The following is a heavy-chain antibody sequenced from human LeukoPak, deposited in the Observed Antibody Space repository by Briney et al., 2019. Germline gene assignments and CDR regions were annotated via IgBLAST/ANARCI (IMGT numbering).Heavy chain of an antibody. CDR2: VHYSGNT. Sequence: SETLSLTCAVYDGSLSDHYWKWIRQPPGKVLEWIGEVHYSGNTNYNASRKSRVTMSVDTSKSQFSRNLRSVTAADTVVYYCVSVRRGNRIDYWGQGSLVTVPS. V-gene: IGHV4-34*01. CDR1: DGSLSDHY. D-gene: IGHD3-10*01. CDR3: VSVRRGNRIDY. J-gene: IGHJ4*02.